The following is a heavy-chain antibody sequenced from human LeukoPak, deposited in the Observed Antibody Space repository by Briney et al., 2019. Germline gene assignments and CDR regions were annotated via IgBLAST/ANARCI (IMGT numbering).Heavy chain of an antibody. D-gene: IGHD3-22*01. Sequence: GGSLRLSCAASGFTFSSYWMSWVRQAPGKGLEWVANIKHDGSEKNYVDSVKGRFTISRDNSKNTLYLQMNSLRAEDTAVYYCARGAYYYDSSEAYWGQGTLVTVSS. CDR1: GFTFSSYW. CDR2: IKHDGSEK. V-gene: IGHV3-7*01. J-gene: IGHJ4*02. CDR3: ARGAYYYDSSEAY.